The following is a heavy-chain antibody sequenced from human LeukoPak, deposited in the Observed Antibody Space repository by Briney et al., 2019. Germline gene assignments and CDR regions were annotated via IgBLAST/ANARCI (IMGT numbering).Heavy chain of an antibody. J-gene: IGHJ4*02. D-gene: IGHD5-18*01. CDR1: GFTFSSYV. CDR2: IFSGGNT. Sequence: GGSLRLSCAASGFTFSSYVMTWVRQAPGKGLEWVSLIFSGGNTYYADSVKGRFTISRHNSGNTVYLQMNSLRAEDTAVYYCARVGPGYTYVYGAPYYFDSWGQGTLVTVSS. V-gene: IGHV3-53*04. CDR3: ARVGPGYTYVYGAPYYFDS.